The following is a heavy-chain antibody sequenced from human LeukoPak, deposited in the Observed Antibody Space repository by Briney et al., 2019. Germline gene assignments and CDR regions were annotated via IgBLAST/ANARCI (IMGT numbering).Heavy chain of an antibody. D-gene: IGHD5-24*01. CDR2: INTENRKS. CDR3: VRYYNYTPDH. CDR1: GYTFTSYG. J-gene: IGHJ4*02. Sequence: ASVKVSCKASGYTFTSYGISWVRQAPGQGLEWMGWINTENRKSYFAQNLQGRFTMSTDTSMSTAYMELWSLRSDDTAVYYCVRYYNYTPDHWGQGSLVTVSS. V-gene: IGHV1-18*01.